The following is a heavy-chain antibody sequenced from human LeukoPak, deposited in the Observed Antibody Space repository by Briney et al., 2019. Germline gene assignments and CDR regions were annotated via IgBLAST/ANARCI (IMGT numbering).Heavy chain of an antibody. CDR3: SSDPGSLVRGGYFDY. CDR1: ARTFSSYA. CDR2: IIPISGIA. J-gene: IGHJ4*02. V-gene: IGHV1-69*04. Sequence: SSVKVSCKASARTFSSYAISWLRKAPGQGLDWMGRIIPISGIAHYAHKFHGKVTITAYKSTSPAYMELSSLRSEDAAVYGYSSDPGSLVRGGYFDYWGQGTLVTVSS. D-gene: IGHD3-10*01.